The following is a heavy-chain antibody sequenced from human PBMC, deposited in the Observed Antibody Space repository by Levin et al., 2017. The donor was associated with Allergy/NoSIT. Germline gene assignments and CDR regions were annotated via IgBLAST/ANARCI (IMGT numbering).Heavy chain of an antibody. J-gene: IGHJ4*02. Sequence: ASVKVSCKASGYTFTGYYMHWVRQAPGQGLEWMGWINPNSGGTNYAQKFQGRVTMTRDTSISTAYMELSRLRSDDTAVYYCAAYYDILTGYRTQFDYWGQGTLVTVSS. D-gene: IGHD3-9*01. CDR2: INPNSGGT. V-gene: IGHV1-2*02. CDR3: AAYYDILTGYRTQFDY. CDR1: GYTFTGYY.